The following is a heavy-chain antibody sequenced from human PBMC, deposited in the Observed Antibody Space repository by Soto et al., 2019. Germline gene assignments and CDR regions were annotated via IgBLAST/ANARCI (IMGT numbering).Heavy chain of an antibody. Sequence: EVQLVESGGGLVQPGGSLRLSCAASGFTFSSYSMNWVRQAPGKGLEWVSYISSSSSTIYYADSVKGRFTISRDNAKNSLYLQMNSLRAEDTAVYYCARGLVLMQNWFDPWGQGTLVTVSS. CDR1: GFTFSSYS. CDR3: ARGLVLMQNWFDP. V-gene: IGHV3-48*01. J-gene: IGHJ5*02. CDR2: ISSSSSTI. D-gene: IGHD2-8*01.